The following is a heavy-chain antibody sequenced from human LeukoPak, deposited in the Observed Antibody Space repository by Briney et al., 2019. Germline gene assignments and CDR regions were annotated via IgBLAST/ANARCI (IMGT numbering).Heavy chain of an antibody. J-gene: IGHJ4*02. D-gene: IGHD3-22*01. CDR2: ISYDGSNK. CDR1: GFTFSSYA. CDR3: ARHPSDSNGYFFDY. Sequence: GGSLRLSCAAPGFTFSSYAMHWVRQAPGKGLEWVAVISYDGSNKYYADSVKGRFTITRDNSKNTLYLQMNSLRAEDTAVYYCARHPSDSNGYFFDYWGQGTLVTVSS. V-gene: IGHV3-30-3*01.